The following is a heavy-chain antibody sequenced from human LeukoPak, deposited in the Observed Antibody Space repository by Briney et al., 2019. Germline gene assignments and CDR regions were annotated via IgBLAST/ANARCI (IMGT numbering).Heavy chain of an antibody. Sequence: ASVKVSCKASGYTFTGYYMHWVRQAPGQGLEWMGWISAYNGNTNYAQKLQGRVTMTTDTSTSTAYMELRSLRSDDTAVYYCARAVRFDYWGQGTLVTVSS. V-gene: IGHV1-18*04. CDR2: ISAYNGNT. J-gene: IGHJ4*02. CDR1: GYTFTGYY. CDR3: ARAVRFDY.